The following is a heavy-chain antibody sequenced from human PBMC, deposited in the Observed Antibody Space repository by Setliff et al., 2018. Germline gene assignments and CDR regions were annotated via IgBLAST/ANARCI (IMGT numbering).Heavy chain of an antibody. CDR2: IIPMFGTP. Sequence: ASVKVSCKASGDSFNNYAISWVRQAPGQGLEWMGGIIPMFGTPAYAQKFQDRVTITTDESTSTAYMEVSSLRSEDTAVYFCARDRFYNSWSGTSITAPHDAFDIWGQGTMVTVSS. D-gene: IGHD3-3*01. CDR3: ARDRFYNSWSGTSITAPHDAFDI. V-gene: IGHV1-69*05. J-gene: IGHJ3*02. CDR1: GDSFNNYA.